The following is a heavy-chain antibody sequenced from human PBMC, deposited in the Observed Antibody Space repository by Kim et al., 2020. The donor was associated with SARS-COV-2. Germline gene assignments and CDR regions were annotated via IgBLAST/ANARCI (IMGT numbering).Heavy chain of an antibody. CDR2: IIPIFGTA. Sequence: SVKVSCKASGGTFSSYAISWVRQAPGQGLEWMGGIIPIFGTANYAQKFQGRVTITADESTSTAYMELSSLRSEDTAVYYCARDNGDYLRSAEDYYYYGMDVWGQGTTVTVSS. CDR1: GGTFSSYA. CDR3: ARDNGDYLRSAEDYYYYGMDV. D-gene: IGHD4-17*01. J-gene: IGHJ6*02. V-gene: IGHV1-69*13.